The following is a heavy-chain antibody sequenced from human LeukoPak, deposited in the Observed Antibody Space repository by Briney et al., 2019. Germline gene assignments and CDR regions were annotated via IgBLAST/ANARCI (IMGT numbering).Heavy chain of an antibody. V-gene: IGHV1-2*02. Sequence: ASVKVSCKASGYTFTGYYMHWVRQAPGQGLEWMGWINPNSGGTNYAQKFQGRVTMTRDTSISTAYMELSRLRSDDTAVYYCARAFTAMVTYSSSSHRYYFDYWGQGTLVTVSS. CDR1: GYTFTGYY. D-gene: IGHD5-18*01. CDR3: ARAFTAMVTYSSSSHRYYFDY. CDR2: INPNSGGT. J-gene: IGHJ4*02.